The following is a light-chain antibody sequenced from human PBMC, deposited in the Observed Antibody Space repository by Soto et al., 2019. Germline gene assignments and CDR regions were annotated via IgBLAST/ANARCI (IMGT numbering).Light chain of an antibody. CDR1: QTVSSY. V-gene: IGKV3-15*01. Sequence: MTQSPSTLSGSVGDRVTLSCRASQTVSSYLAWYQQKPGQAPRLLIYEASTRATGIPARFSGSGSGTEFTLTISSLEPEDFAVYYCQQYSSYSGTFGQGTKVDI. CDR2: EAS. CDR3: QQYSSYSGT. J-gene: IGKJ1*01.